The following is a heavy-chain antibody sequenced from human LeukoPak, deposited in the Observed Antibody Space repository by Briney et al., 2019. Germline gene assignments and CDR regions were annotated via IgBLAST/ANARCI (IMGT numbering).Heavy chain of an antibody. CDR1: GGSFSGYY. D-gene: IGHD3-22*01. Sequence: PSETLSLTCAVYGGSFSGYYWSWIRQPPGKGLEWIGGINHSGSTNYNPSLKSRVTISVDTSKNQFSLKLSSVTAADTAVYYCARGGIYDSSGYYSGILDYWGQGTLVTVSS. CDR2: INHSGST. CDR3: ARGGIYDSSGYYSGILDY. J-gene: IGHJ4*02. V-gene: IGHV4-34*01.